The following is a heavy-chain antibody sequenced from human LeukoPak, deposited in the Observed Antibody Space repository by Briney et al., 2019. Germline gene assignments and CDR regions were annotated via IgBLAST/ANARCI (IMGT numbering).Heavy chain of an antibody. V-gene: IGHV1-3*01. CDR2: INAGNGNT. Sequence: ASVKVSCKASGYTFTSYAMHWVLQAPGQRLEWMGWINAGNGNTKYSQKFQGRVTITRDTSASTAYMELSSLRSEDTAVYYCARGLVLRFLVPMSYGMDVWGQGTTVTVSS. CDR1: GYTFTSYA. CDR3: ARGLVLRFLVPMSYGMDV. D-gene: IGHD3-3*01. J-gene: IGHJ6*02.